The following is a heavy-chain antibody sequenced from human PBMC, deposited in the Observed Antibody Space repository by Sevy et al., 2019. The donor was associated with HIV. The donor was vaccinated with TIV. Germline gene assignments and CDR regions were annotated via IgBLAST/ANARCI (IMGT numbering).Heavy chain of an antibody. CDR3: ARDDVTMVRGVYYYYGMDV. Sequence: ASVKVSCKASGYTFTGYYMHWVRQAPGQGLEWMGWINPNSGGTNYAQKFQGRVTMTRDTSISTAYMELSRLRSDDTAVYYCARDDVTMVRGVYYYYGMDVWGQGTTVTVSS. J-gene: IGHJ6*02. CDR2: INPNSGGT. V-gene: IGHV1-2*02. CDR1: GYTFTGYY. D-gene: IGHD3-10*01.